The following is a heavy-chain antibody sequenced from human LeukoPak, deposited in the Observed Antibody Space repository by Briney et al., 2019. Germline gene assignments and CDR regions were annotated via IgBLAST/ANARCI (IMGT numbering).Heavy chain of an antibody. CDR3: ARHGSIAAAGTDFDY. CDR1: GYSFTSYW. CDR2: IYPGDSDT. V-gene: IGHV5-51*01. D-gene: IGHD6-13*01. Sequence: GESLKISCKGSGYSFTSYWIGWVRQMPGKGLEWVGIIYPGDSDTRYSPSFQGQVTISADKSISTAYLQWSSLRASDTAMYYCARHGSIAAAGTDFDYWGQGTLVTVSS. J-gene: IGHJ4*02.